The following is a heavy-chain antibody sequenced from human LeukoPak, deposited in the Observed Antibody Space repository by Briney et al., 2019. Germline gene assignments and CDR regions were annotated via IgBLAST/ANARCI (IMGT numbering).Heavy chain of an antibody. CDR1: GFTFSSYA. J-gene: IGHJ4*02. V-gene: IGHV3-23*01. Sequence: GGSLRLSCAASGFTFSSYAMSWVRQAPGKGLEWVSAISGSGGSTYYADSVKGRFTISRDNSKNTLYLQMNSLRAEDTAVYYCAKDGKWPRRARGYSYGYIFDYWGQGTLVTVSS. CDR2: ISGSGGST. CDR3: AKDGKWPRRARGYSYGYIFDY. D-gene: IGHD5-18*01.